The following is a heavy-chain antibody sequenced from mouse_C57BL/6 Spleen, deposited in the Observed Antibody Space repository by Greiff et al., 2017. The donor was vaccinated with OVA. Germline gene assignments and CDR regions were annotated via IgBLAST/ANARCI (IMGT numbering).Heavy chain of an antibody. V-gene: IGHV1-14*01. CDR2: IYPYNDGT. D-gene: IGHD1-1*01. CDR3: AREGYYGSRYFDV. J-gene: IGHJ1*03. CDR1: GYTFTSYV. Sequence: LVESGPELVKPGASVKMSCKASGYTFTSYVMHWVKQKPGQGLEWIGYIYPYNDGTKYNEKFKGKATLTSDKSSSTAYMELSSLTSEDSAVYYCAREGYYGSRYFDVWGTGTTVTVSS.